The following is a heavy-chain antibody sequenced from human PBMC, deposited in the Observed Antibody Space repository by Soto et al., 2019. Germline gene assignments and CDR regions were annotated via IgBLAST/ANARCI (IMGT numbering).Heavy chain of an antibody. D-gene: IGHD2-15*01. V-gene: IGHV3-74*01. J-gene: IGHJ5*02. CDR2: INEDGIST. CDR1: GSIFRNYW. Sequence: GGSLRLSCAASGSIFRNYWMHWVRQTPGKELAWVSHINEDGISTGYADSVRGRFTITRDNAKDTLYLHLNSLRVEDTAIYYCARVSSGPGLYESWGQGTLVTVSS. CDR3: ARVSSGPGLYES.